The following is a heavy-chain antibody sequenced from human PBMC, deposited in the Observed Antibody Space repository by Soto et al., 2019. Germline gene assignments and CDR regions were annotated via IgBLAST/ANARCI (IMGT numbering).Heavy chain of an antibody. Sequence: GGSLRLSCAASGFTFSTYAMSWVRQAPGKGLEWVSAISGSGGSTYYTDSVRGRFTISRDNSKNTLYLQMNSPRAEDTAVYYCAKSLNEGGSSNWFDPWGQGTLVTVSS. J-gene: IGHJ5*02. V-gene: IGHV3-23*01. CDR1: GFTFSTYA. CDR2: ISGSGGST. D-gene: IGHD1-1*01. CDR3: AKSLNEGGSSNWFDP.